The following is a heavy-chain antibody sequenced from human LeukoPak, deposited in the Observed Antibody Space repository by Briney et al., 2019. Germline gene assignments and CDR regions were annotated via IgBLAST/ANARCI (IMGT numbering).Heavy chain of an antibody. CDR2: IKQDGSEK. J-gene: IGHJ4*02. Sequence: HPGGSLRLSCAASGFTFSSYWMSWVRQAPGKGLEWVANIKQDGSEKYYVDSVKGRFTISRDNAKNSLYLQMNSLRAEDTAVYYCARDYCSGATCYPLDLWGQGTLVTVSS. V-gene: IGHV3-7*01. D-gene: IGHD2-15*01. CDR1: GFTFSSYW. CDR3: ARDYCSGATCYPLDL.